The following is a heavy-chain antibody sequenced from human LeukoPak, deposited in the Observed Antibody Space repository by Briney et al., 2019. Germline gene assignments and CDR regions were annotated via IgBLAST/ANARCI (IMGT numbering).Heavy chain of an antibody. CDR3: TRGSSAWYDY. CDR1: GFTLSSYE. Sequence: GGSLRLSCAASGFTLSSYEMNWVRQAPGKGLEWGSYISSSGDIIYYAASVKGRFNISRDNAKNSLYLQMNSLRADDTAVYYCTRGSSAWYDYWGQGTLVTVSS. J-gene: IGHJ4*02. V-gene: IGHV3-48*03. CDR2: ISSSGDII. D-gene: IGHD6-19*01.